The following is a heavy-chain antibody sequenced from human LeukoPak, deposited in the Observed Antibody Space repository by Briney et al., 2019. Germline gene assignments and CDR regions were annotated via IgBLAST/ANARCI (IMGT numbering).Heavy chain of an antibody. J-gene: IGHJ6*03. CDR3: ARADYSSSWSHYYYYMDV. CDR2: IYHSGST. Sequence: SETLSLTCTVSGYSISSGYYWDWIRQPPGKGLEWIGGIYHSGSTYYNPSLKSRVTISVDTSKNHFSLKLSSVTAADTALYFCARADYSSSWSHYYYYMDVWSTGTTVTVSS. CDR1: GYSISSGYY. D-gene: IGHD6-13*01. V-gene: IGHV4-38-2*02.